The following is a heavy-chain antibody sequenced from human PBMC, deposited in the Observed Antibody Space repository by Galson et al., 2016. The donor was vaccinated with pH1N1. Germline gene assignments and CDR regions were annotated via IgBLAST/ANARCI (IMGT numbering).Heavy chain of an antibody. CDR3: AREPGGHGYFDY. Sequence: GYYWSWIRQHPGKGLEWIGYIYYTGSTYYNPSLKSRVIISVDTSTTTVYMDLSSLKSGDTALYYCAREPGGHGYFDYWGQGTLVTVSS. D-gene: IGHD6-25*01. J-gene: IGHJ4*02. V-gene: IGHV4-31*02. CDR1: GYY. CDR2: IYYTGST.